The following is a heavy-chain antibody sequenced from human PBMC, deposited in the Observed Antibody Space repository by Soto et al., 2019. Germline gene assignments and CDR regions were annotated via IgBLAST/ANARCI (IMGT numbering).Heavy chain of an antibody. CDR2: ISGSGGST. CDR1: GFTFSSYA. D-gene: IGHD6-6*01. CDR3: AKGEWQQLVSSYFDY. Sequence: GGSLRLSCAASGFTFSSYAMSWVRQAPGKGLEWVSAISGSGGSTYYADSVKGRFTISRDNSKNTLYLKMNSLRAEDTAVYYCAKGEWQQLVSSYFDYWGQGTLVTVSS. J-gene: IGHJ4*02. V-gene: IGHV3-23*01.